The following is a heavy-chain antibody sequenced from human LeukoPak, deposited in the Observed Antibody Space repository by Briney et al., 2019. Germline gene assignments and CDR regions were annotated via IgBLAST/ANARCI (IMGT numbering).Heavy chain of an antibody. CDR1: GGSLSSYF. D-gene: IGHD6-13*01. J-gene: IGHJ4*02. CDR3: ARQPSSWFTSFDS. Sequence: PSETLSLTCTVSGGSLSSYFWSSIRQPRGKGLEWIAYIYYSGSTNYNPSLKSRVTISVDTSKNQFSLKLSSVAAADTAVYYCARQPSSWFTSFDSWGQGTLVTVSS. V-gene: IGHV4-59*01. CDR2: IYYSGST.